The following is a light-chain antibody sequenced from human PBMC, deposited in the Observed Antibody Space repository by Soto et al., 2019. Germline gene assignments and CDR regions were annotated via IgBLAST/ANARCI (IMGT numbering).Light chain of an antibody. CDR3: QETYSCPIT. J-gene: IGKJ5*01. V-gene: IGKV1-39*01. CDR2: VAS. Sequence: IRMTQSPSSLSASVGDRVTITCRASQTISSNVNWYQQKPGRAPKLLIYVASNLPSCVPLRFSGSGSGTDFTLTISSLQPEDFSTYFCQETYSCPITFGQGTRLDIK. CDR1: QTISSN.